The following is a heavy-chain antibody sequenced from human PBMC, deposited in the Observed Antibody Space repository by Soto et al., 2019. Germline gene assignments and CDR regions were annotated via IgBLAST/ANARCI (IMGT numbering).Heavy chain of an antibody. CDR3: ARGLSSSWPNWYFDL. D-gene: IGHD6-13*01. V-gene: IGHV1-8*01. CDR1: GYTFTSYD. CDR2: MNPNSSNR. J-gene: IGHJ2*01. Sequence: QVQLVQSGAEVKKPGASVKVSCKASGYTFTSYDINWVRQATGQGLEWMGWMNPNSSNRGYAQKFQGRVTTTRNTSISTAYMELSSLRSEDTAVYYCARGLSSSWPNWYFDLWGRDTLVTVSS.